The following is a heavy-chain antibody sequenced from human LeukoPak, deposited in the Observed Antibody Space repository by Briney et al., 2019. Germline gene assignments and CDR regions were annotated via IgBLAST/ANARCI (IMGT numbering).Heavy chain of an antibody. CDR3: VKDSGEFREQLVDY. Sequence: PGGSLRLSCAASGFTFSSYGMHWVRQAPGKGLEWVAFIRYDGSNKYYADSVKGRFTISRDNSKNTLYLQMNSLRAEDTAVYYCVKDSGEFREQLVDYWGQGTLVTVSS. D-gene: IGHD6-6*01. CDR2: IRYDGSNK. J-gene: IGHJ4*02. CDR1: GFTFSSYG. V-gene: IGHV3-30*02.